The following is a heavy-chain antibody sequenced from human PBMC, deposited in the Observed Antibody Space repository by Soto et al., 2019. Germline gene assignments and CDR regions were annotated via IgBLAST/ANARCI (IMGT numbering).Heavy chain of an antibody. CDR2: IWYDGSNK. CDR3: ARDRRRKTSVAQFDY. J-gene: IGHJ4*02. V-gene: IGHV3-33*01. D-gene: IGHD2-15*01. Sequence: QVQLVESGGGVVQPGRSLRLSCAASGFTFSSYGMHWVRQAPGKGLEWVAVIWYDGSNKYYADSVKGRFTISRDNSKNTLYLQRNSLRAEDTAVYYCARDRRRKTSVAQFDYWGQGTLVTVSS. CDR1: GFTFSSYG.